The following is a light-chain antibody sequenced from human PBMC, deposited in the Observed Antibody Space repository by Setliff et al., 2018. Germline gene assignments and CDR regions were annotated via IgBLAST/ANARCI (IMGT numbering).Light chain of an antibody. J-gene: IGLJ1*01. CDR1: SSDVGGYDY. CDR2: EVT. Sequence: QSVLTQPPSASGSPGQSVTISCTGTSSDVGGYDYVSWYQQHPGKAPKLMLYEVTKRPSGVPDRFSGSKSGNTASLTVSGLQAEDEADYYCSAYAGSKNWGVFGTGIKVTVL. CDR3: SAYAGSKNWGV. V-gene: IGLV2-8*01.